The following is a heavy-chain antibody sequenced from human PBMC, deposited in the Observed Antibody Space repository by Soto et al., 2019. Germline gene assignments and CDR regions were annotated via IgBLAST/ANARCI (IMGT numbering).Heavy chain of an antibody. V-gene: IGHV4-59*12. CDR2: VYHTGST. CDR3: ARGITGTTYRFDP. Sequence: ETLCLTCTVSGGSISNFYWSWIRQPPGKGLEWIGYVYHTGSTSYNPSLKSRVTISVDTSKNQFSLKLSSVTAADTAVYYCARGITGTTYRFDPWGQGTLVTVSS. D-gene: IGHD1-7*01. J-gene: IGHJ5*02. CDR1: GGSISNFY.